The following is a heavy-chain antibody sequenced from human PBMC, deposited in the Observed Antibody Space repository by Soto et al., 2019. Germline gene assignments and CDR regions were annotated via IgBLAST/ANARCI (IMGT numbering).Heavy chain of an antibody. CDR2: IYYSGSA. CDR1: GGSISSGGYY. D-gene: IGHD3-10*01. J-gene: IGHJ4*02. Sequence: SETLSLTCTVSGGSISSGGYYWSWIRQHPGKGLEWIGYIYYSGSAYYNPSLKSRVTISVDTSKNQFSLKLNSMTAADTAVYYCARHNYGSGSTYFDYWGQGTLVTVSS. V-gene: IGHV4-31*03. CDR3: ARHNYGSGSTYFDY.